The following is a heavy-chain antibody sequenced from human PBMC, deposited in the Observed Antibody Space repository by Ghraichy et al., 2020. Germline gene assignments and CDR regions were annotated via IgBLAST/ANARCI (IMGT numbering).Heavy chain of an antibody. CDR2: IWYDGSNK. D-gene: IGHD2-2*02. J-gene: IGHJ6*02. V-gene: IGHV3-33*01. CDR3: ARGRGYCSSTSCYTAYYGMDV. CDR1: GFTFSSYG. Sequence: GGSLRLSCAASGFTFSSYGMHWVRQAPGKGLEWVAVIWYDGSNKYYADSVKGRFTISRDNSKNTLYLQMNSLRAEDTAVYYCARGRGYCSSTSCYTAYYGMDVWGQGTTVTVSS.